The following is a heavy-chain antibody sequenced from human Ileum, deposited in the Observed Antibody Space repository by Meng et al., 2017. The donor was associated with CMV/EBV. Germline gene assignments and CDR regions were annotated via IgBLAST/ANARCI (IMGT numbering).Heavy chain of an antibody. D-gene: IGHD3-3*01. Sequence: ASVKVSCKTSGYTFTNYDINWVRQAAGQGLEWMGWMNPNMGNSGYAQNFQGRITMTRSTSITTAYMELSSLTSEDTAVYYCARGPFWSGHQPHYFDYWGQGTLVTVSS. V-gene: IGHV1-8*01. CDR1: GYTFTNYD. J-gene: IGHJ4*02. CDR2: MNPNMGNS. CDR3: ARGPFWSGHQPHYFDY.